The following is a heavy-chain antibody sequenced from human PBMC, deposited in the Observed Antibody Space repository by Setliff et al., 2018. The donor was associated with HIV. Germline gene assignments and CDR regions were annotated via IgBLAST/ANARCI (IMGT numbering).Heavy chain of an antibody. CDR2: IYYSGST. Sequence: SLTCTVSGGSISSSSYYWGWIRQPPGKGLEWIGSIYYSGSTYYNPSLKSRVTISVDTSKNQFSLKLSSVTAADTAVYYCARVVSEATVTTLYYFDYWGQGTLVTVSS. V-gene: IGHV4-39*07. D-gene: IGHD4-17*01. CDR3: ARVVSEATVTTLYYFDY. J-gene: IGHJ4*02. CDR1: GGSISSSSYY.